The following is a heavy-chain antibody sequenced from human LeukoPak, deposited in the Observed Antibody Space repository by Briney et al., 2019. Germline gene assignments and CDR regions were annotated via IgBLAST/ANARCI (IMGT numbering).Heavy chain of an antibody. V-gene: IGHV3-7*03. J-gene: IGHJ4*02. CDR1: GFTFNTYW. CDR3: ATGPGY. CDR2: IKEDGSDK. Sequence: PGGSLRLSCAASGFTFNTYWMTGVRQAPGQGLEWVADIKEDGSDKYYVDAVKGRFTISRDNTKKSLHLQMNSLRTEDTAVYYCATGPGYWGPGTLVTVSS.